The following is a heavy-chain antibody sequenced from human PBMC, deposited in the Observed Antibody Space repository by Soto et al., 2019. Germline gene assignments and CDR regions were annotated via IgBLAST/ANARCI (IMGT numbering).Heavy chain of an antibody. D-gene: IGHD2-8*01. J-gene: IGHJ4*02. CDR1: GFTFSSYS. V-gene: IGHV3-48*01. CDR2: ISGGST. Sequence: PGGSLRLSCAASGFTFSSYSMNWVRQAPGKGLEWISYISGGSTYYADSVKGRFTISRDNSKNTVYLQLNSLRAEDTAVYYCAKSGMVYAIFHSFDYWGQGTLVTVSS. CDR3: AKSGMVYAIFHSFDY.